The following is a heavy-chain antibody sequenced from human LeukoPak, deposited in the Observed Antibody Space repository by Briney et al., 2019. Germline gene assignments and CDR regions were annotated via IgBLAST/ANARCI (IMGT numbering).Heavy chain of an antibody. CDR3: ARDGRGGNRFGFYFDY. CDR2: IQYDDSNE. CDR1: GFIFSRYS. D-gene: IGHD3-10*01. Sequence: GGSLRLSCAASGFIFSRYSMRWVRQAPGKGLEWVAIIQYDDSNEYYADSVPGRFTISRDNSKNSLYLQMNSLRADDTAVYYWARDGRGGNRFGFYFDYWGQGTLVTVSS. V-gene: IGHV3-30*04. J-gene: IGHJ4*02.